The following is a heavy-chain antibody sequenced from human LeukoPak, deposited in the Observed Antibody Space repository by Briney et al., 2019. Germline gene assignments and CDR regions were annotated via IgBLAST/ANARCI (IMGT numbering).Heavy chain of an antibody. D-gene: IGHD3-10*01. V-gene: IGHV3-23*01. CDR1: GFCFSSFA. CDR3: AKFNGHPTTNYYMDV. CDR2: IIDTGGAT. Sequence: GGSLRLSCAASGFCFSSFAMTWVRQAPGKGLEWVSGIIDTGGATYYADSVKGRFTISRDNSKNTLFLQMNSLRAEDTAVYYCAKFNGHPTTNYYMDVWGEGTTVTVSS. J-gene: IGHJ6*04.